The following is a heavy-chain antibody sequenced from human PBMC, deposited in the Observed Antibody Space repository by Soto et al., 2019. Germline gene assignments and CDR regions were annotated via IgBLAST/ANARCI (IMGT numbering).Heavy chain of an antibody. J-gene: IGHJ6*02. CDR3: TKGGYDLIYYFGMDV. V-gene: IGHV3-9*01. CDR1: GFTFHEYA. D-gene: IGHD5-12*01. CDR2: ISSAGDTI. Sequence: EVQLIESGGGWVQPGTSLRVSCAASGFTFHEYAMHWVRQAPGKGLEWVSGISSAGDTIAYADSVQGRFTVFRDNAKNSLYLQINSLRAEDTTLYYCTKGGYDLIYYFGMDVGGQGTTVTVSS.